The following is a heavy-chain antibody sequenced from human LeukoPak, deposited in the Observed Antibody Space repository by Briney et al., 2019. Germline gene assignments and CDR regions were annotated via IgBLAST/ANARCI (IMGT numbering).Heavy chain of an antibody. Sequence: GESLKTSCKSSGYSFTSYWIGWVRQMPGKGLEWLGIIYPGDSDTRYSPSFQGQVTISADKSISTAYLQWSSLKASDTAMYYCARSASDGYNNFDIWGQGTMVTVSS. CDR2: IYPGDSDT. CDR3: ARSASDGYNNFDI. CDR1: GYSFTSYW. D-gene: IGHD5-24*01. V-gene: IGHV5-51*01. J-gene: IGHJ3*02.